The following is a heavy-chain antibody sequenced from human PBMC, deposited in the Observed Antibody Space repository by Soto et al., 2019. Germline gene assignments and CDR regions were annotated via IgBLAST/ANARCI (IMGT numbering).Heavy chain of an antibody. J-gene: IGHJ6*02. CDR2: IIPIFGTA. CDR1: GGTFSSYA. D-gene: IGHD4-17*01. Sequence: ASVKVSCKASGGTFSSYAISWVRQAPGQGLEWMGGIIPIFGTANYAQTSQGRVTITADESTSTAYMELSSLRSEDTAVYYCARYKTTVVTPGYYYYGMDVCGQGTTVTVSS. CDR3: ARYKTTVVTPGYYYYGMDV. V-gene: IGHV1-69*13.